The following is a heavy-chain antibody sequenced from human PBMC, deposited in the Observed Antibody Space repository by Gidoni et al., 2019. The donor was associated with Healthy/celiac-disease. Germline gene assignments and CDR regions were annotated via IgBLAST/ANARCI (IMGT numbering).Heavy chain of an antibody. J-gene: IGHJ6*02. CDR2: INPNSGGT. D-gene: IGHD6-19*01. CDR1: GYTFTGYY. V-gene: IGHV1-2*02. CDR3: ARDQLWSSGQYYYYYYYGMDV. Sequence: QVQLVQSGAEVKKPGASVKVSCKASGYTFTGYYIHWVRQAPGQGLEWMGWINPNSGGTNDAQKFQGRVTMTRDTSISTAYMELSRLRSDDTAVYYCARDQLWSSGQYYYYYYYGMDVWGQGTTVTVSS.